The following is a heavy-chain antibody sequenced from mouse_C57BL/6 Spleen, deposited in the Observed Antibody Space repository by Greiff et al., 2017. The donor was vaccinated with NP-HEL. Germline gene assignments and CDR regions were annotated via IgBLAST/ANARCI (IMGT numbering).Heavy chain of an antibody. CDR1: GYTFTSYW. CDR2: IDPSDSYT. CDR3: ARGGVYAMDY. V-gene: IGHV1-69*01. Sequence: VQLQQPGAELVMPGASVKLSCKASGYTFTSYWMHWVKQRPGQGLEWIGEIDPSDSYTNYNQKFKGKSTLTVDKSSSTAYMQLSSLTSEDSAVSYCARGGVYAMDYWGQGTSVTVSS. J-gene: IGHJ4*01.